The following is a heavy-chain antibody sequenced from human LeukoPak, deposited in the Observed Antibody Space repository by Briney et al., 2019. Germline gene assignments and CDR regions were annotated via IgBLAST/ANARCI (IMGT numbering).Heavy chain of an antibody. CDR3: ARAVQMERPPPLIGYYYMDV. CDR2: ISYSGSS. Sequence: SETLSLTCTVSGDSISGNYWNWIRQPPGKGLEWIGYISYSGSSNYNPSLKSRVTISLDTSKNQFSLKVSSVTAADTAVYCCARAVQMERPPPLIGYYYMDVWGKGTTVTVSS. V-gene: IGHV4-59*01. D-gene: IGHD1-1*01. CDR1: GDSISGNY. J-gene: IGHJ6*03.